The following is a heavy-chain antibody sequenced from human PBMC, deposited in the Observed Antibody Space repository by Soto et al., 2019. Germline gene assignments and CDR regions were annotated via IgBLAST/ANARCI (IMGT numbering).Heavy chain of an antibody. J-gene: IGHJ6*02. CDR1: GGSFSGNY. Sequence: QVHLEQWGAGLLKPSETLSLTCAVYGGSFSGNYWSWIRQPPGKGLEWIGEINHRRSTKYNPSLKSRVTISVDTSKNQFSLKLSSVTAADTAVYYCARGRPGLPVDVWGQGTTVTVSS. CDR2: INHRRST. V-gene: IGHV4-34*01. CDR3: ARGRPGLPVDV. D-gene: IGHD2-8*02.